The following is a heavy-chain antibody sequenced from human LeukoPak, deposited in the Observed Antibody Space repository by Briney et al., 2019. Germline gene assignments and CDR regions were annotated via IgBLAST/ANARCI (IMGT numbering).Heavy chain of an antibody. Sequence: PSETLSLTCTVSGGSISSYYWSWIRQPAGKGLEWIGRIYTSGSTNYNPSLKSRVTMSVDTSKNQFSLKLSSMTAADTAVYYCAREGAYYYDSSGYLFSRFPKLFDYWGQGTLVTVSS. J-gene: IGHJ4*02. V-gene: IGHV4-4*07. CDR1: GGSISSYY. D-gene: IGHD3-22*01. CDR2: IYTSGST. CDR3: AREGAYYYDSSGYLFSRFPKLFDY.